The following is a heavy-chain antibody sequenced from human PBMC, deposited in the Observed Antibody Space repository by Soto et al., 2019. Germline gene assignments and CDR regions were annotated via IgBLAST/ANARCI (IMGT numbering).Heavy chain of an antibody. D-gene: IGHD6-19*01. J-gene: IGHJ4*02. V-gene: IGHV3-23*01. CDR3: AKSSCWFHPFDC. CDR1: GFTFSSYA. CDR2: ISGIGGST. Sequence: EVQLLASGGGLVQPGGSLRLSCAASGFTFSSYALSGVRQAPGKGLEWVSVISGIGGSTYYADSGKGRFAISREISKNSLYLQMSSMRSEDTAVYYFAKSSCWFHPFDCWGQGTLVTVSS.